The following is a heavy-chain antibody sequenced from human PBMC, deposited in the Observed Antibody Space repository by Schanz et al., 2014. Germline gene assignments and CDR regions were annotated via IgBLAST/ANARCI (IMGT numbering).Heavy chain of an antibody. CDR2: ISYSGST. CDR1: GASISSGGYY. V-gene: IGHV4-31*03. Sequence: QVQLQESGPGLVKPSQTLSLTSTVSGASISSGGYYWDWIRLLPGKGLEWIGYISYSGSTSFNPSLKSRLTMSVDTSKNQFSLRLSSVTAADTAVYYCARHGGIPYYPMDVWGQGTTVTVSS. CDR3: ARHGGIPYYPMDV. J-gene: IGHJ6*02. D-gene: IGHD3-16*01.